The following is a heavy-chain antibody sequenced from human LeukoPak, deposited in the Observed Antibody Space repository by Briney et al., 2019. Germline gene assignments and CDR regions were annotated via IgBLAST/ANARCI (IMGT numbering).Heavy chain of an antibody. D-gene: IGHD5-18*01. Sequence: GGSLRLSFAASGFTFSSYSMNWVRQAPGKGLEWVSSISSSSSYIYYADSVKGRFTISRDNAKNSLYLQMNSLRAEDTAVYYCARGGNTAIQEWGQGTLVTVSS. CDR3: ARGGNTAIQE. CDR2: ISSSSSYI. CDR1: GFTFSSYS. V-gene: IGHV3-21*01. J-gene: IGHJ1*01.